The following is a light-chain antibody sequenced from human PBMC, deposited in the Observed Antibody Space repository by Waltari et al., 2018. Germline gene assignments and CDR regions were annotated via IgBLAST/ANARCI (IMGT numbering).Light chain of an antibody. CDR3: QHYFNLPRT. CDR1: QGVSSH. V-gene: IGKV3-15*01. J-gene: IGKJ1*01. CDR2: GAS. Sequence: EIVMTQSPAILSVSPGESDTLSCRASQGVSSHLAWYQQKPGQAPRLLIYGASTRATGVPVGFSGSGSGTEFTLTISSLQSEDFAAYDCQHYFNLPRTFGQGTKVEVK.